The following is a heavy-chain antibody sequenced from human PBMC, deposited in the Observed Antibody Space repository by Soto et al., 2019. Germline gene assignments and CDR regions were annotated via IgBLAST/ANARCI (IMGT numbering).Heavy chain of an antibody. D-gene: IGHD2-15*01. J-gene: IGHJ6*02. V-gene: IGHV3-7*05. Sequence: GGSLRLSCAAAGVTCSSYWMSWVRQAPGKGLEWVANIKQDGSEKYYVDSVKGRFTISRDNAKNSLYLQMNSLRAEDTAVYYCAREVVVAATRNYYYYGMDVWGQGTTVTV. CDR3: AREVVVAATRNYYYYGMDV. CDR2: IKQDGSEK. CDR1: GVTCSSYW.